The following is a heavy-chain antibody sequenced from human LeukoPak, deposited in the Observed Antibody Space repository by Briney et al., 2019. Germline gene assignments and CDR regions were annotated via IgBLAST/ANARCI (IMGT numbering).Heavy chain of an antibody. CDR1: GGSISSGDSF. V-gene: IGHV4-30-4*01. J-gene: IGHJ4*02. D-gene: IGHD2-8*01. CDR3: ARLVCTSDACYAPSHFDF. CDR2: IHYKGSP. Sequence: PSETLSLTCNVSGGSISSGDSFWSWIRQPPGKGLEWIGHIHYKGSPFYNPSLKSRLNISVHTSKNQMSLRLSSITASDTAVYYCARLVCTSDACYAPSHFDFWGQGTLVTVSS.